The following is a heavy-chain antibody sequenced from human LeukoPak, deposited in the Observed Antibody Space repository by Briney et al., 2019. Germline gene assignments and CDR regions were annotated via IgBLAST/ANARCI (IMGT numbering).Heavy chain of an antibody. CDR3: ARDRGAGSYNFDY. CDR2: IDRNGDST. V-gene: IGHV3-20*04. D-gene: IGHD1-26*01. CDR1: GFTFDDYG. J-gene: IGHJ4*02. Sequence: GGSLRLSCAASGFTFDDYGMSWVRQAPGKGLEWVSGIDRNGDSTGYADSVEGRFTISRDNAKNSLYLQMNSLRAEDTAVYYCARDRGAGSYNFDYWGQGTLVTVSS.